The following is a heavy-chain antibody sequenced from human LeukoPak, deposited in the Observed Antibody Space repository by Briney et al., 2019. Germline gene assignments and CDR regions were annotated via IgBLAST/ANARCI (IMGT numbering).Heavy chain of an antibody. CDR2: IYSGGRT. V-gene: IGHV3-53*01. J-gene: IGHJ4*02. CDR1: GFTVSSNY. CDR3: ARGEGAIAKYFDY. Sequence: PGGSLRLSCAASGFTVSSNYMSWVRQAPGKGLEWVSVIYSGGRTYYADSVKGRFTISRDNSKNTLYLQMNSLRAEDAAVYYCARGEGAIAKYFDYWGQGTLVTVSS. D-gene: IGHD2-2*02.